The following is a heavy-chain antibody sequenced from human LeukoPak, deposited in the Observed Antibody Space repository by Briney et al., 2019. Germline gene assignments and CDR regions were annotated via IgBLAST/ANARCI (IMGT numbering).Heavy chain of an antibody. J-gene: IGHJ5*02. CDR2: IYYSRST. Sequence: SETLSLTCTVSGGSISSSSYYWAWIRQPPGKGLEWIGSIYYSRSTYYNPSPKSRVTISVDTSKNQFSLKLSSMTDADTAVYYCARNAIVVVVAATPGYYWFDPWGQGTLVAVSS. CDR1: GGSISSSSYY. V-gene: IGHV4-39*07. D-gene: IGHD2-15*01. CDR3: ARNAIVVVVAATPGYYWFDP.